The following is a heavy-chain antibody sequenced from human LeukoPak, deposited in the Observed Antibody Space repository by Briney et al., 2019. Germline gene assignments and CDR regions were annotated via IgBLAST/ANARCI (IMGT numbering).Heavy chain of an antibody. Sequence: GGSLRLSCAASGFSFSSYWMHWVRQAPGKGLAWVSRINSDGSSTAYADSVKGRSSISRDNAKNTLYLHLDSLRAEDTGVYYCARAVRAHPPADFWGQGTLVTVSS. D-gene: IGHD3-3*01. CDR2: INSDGSST. CDR1: GFSFSSYW. CDR3: ARAVRAHPPADF. V-gene: IGHV3-74*01. J-gene: IGHJ4*02.